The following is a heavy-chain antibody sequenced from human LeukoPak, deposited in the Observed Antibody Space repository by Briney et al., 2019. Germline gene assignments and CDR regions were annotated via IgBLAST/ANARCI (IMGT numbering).Heavy chain of an antibody. CDR2: ISYDGSNK. CDR3: AREASGGRWLVLAEYFQH. CDR1: GFTFSSYA. J-gene: IGHJ1*01. Sequence: HPGRSLRLSCAASGFTFSSYAMHWVRQAPGKGLEWVAVISYDGSNKYYADSVKGRFTISRDNSKNTLYLQMNSLRAEDTAVYYCAREASGGRWLVLAEYFQHWGQGTLVTVSS. D-gene: IGHD6-19*01. V-gene: IGHV3-30*04.